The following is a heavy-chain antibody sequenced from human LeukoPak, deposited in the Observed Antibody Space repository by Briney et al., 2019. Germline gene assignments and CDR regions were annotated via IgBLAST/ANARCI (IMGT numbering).Heavy chain of an antibody. Sequence: SETLSLTCSVSGGSINNRNYYWGWVRQPPGKELEWIGHIYFGGGTFYNPSLKSRLTMSIDTSKDQFSLNINSVAAADTAVYYCARLPVYFGKGYFDSWGRGTLVTVSS. D-gene: IGHD1-14*01. CDR3: ARLPVYFGKGYFDS. CDR1: GGSINNRNYY. V-gene: IGHV4-39*01. CDR2: IYFGGGT. J-gene: IGHJ4*02.